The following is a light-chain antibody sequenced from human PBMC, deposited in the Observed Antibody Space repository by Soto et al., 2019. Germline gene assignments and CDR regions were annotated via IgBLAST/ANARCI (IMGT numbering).Light chain of an antibody. CDR1: QSVSSN. Sequence: EIVLTQSPGTLSLSPGERATLSCRASQSVSSNLAWYQQKPGQAPRLLIYGASSRATGIPYRFSGSGSGTDFTLTISRLEPEDIAVYYCQQYGSSLWTFGQGTKVDIK. CDR2: GAS. J-gene: IGKJ1*01. V-gene: IGKV3-20*01. CDR3: QQYGSSLWT.